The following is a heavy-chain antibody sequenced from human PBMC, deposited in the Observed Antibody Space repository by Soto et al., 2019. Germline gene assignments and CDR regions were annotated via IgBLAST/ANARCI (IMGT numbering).Heavy chain of an antibody. V-gene: IGHV4-31*03. Sequence: PSETLSLTCTVSGGSISSGGYYWSWIRQHPGKGLEWIGYIYYSGSTYYNPSLKSRVTISVDTSKNQFSLKLSSVTAADTAVYYCARDLWFGEENWFDPWGQGTLVTVSS. CDR3: ARDLWFGEENWFDP. CDR1: GGSISSGGYY. J-gene: IGHJ5*02. D-gene: IGHD3-10*01. CDR2: IYYSGST.